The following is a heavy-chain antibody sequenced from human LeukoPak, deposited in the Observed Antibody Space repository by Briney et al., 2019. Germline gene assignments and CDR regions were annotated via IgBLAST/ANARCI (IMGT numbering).Heavy chain of an antibody. J-gene: IGHJ5*02. CDR3: ARRRIAAAGTGYNWFDP. CDR1: GFTFSSYS. V-gene: IGHV3-48*01. Sequence: GGSLRLSCAASGFTFSSYSMNWVRQAPGKGLEWVSYISSSSSTIYYADSVKGRFTISRDNAKNSLYLQMNGLRAEDTAVYYCARRRIAAAGTGYNWFDPWGQGTLVTVSS. CDR2: ISSSSSTI. D-gene: IGHD6-13*01.